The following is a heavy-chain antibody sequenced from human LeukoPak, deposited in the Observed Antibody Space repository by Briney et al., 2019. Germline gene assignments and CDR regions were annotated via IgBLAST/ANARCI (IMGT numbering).Heavy chain of an antibody. V-gene: IGHV1-46*01. J-gene: IGHJ4*02. D-gene: IGHD3-22*01. CDR3: ARALDSSGYYYVGYFDY. CDR1: GYTFTSYY. Sequence: ASVQVSCKASGYTFTSYYMHWVRQAPGQGLEWMGIINPSGGSTSYAQKFQGRVTMTRDTSTSTVYMELSSLRSEDTAVYYCARALDSSGYYYVGYFDYWGQGTLVTVSS. CDR2: INPSGGST.